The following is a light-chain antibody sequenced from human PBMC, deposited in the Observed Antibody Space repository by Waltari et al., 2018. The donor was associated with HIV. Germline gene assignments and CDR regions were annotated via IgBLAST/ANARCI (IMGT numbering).Light chain of an antibody. CDR1: SSNIGAGYD. CDR2: GNS. J-gene: IGLJ3*02. V-gene: IGLV1-40*01. CDR3: QSYDISLSGPWV. Sequence: QSVLTQPPSVSGAPGQRVTISCTGSSSNIGAGYDVNWYQQLPGTAPKLLIYGNSNRPSGVPDRFPGSKSGTSASLAITGLQAEDEADYYCQSYDISLSGPWVFGGGTKLTVL.